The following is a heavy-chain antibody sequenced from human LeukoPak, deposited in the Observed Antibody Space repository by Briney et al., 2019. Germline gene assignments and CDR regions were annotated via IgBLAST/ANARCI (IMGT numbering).Heavy chain of an antibody. V-gene: IGHV3-23*01. J-gene: IGHJ4*02. CDR3: AKGGSSSWQQEVNFDY. CDR1: AFTFGSDA. D-gene: IGHD6-13*01. CDR2: MIGSGGST. Sequence: GRSRRLAWAAAAFTFGSDAVGWVRQAQGKGREWDGAMIGSGGSTYYADSVKGRFTISRDNSKNTLYLQMNSLRAEDTAVYYCAKGGSSSWQQEVNFDYWGQGTLVTVSS.